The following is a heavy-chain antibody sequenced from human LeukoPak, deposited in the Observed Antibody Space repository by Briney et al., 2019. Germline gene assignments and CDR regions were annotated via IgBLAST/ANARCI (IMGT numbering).Heavy chain of an antibody. CDR1: GGSISSYY. Sequence: SETLSLTCTVSGGSISSYYWSWIRQPAGKGLEWVGRIYRSGSTNYNPSLKSRLTMSVDTSENQFSLKLRSVTAADTAMYYCARVGSETFGDYFDYWGQGTLVTVPS. D-gene: IGHD3-10*01. CDR3: ARVGSETFGDYFDY. V-gene: IGHV4-4*07. J-gene: IGHJ4*02. CDR2: IYRSGST.